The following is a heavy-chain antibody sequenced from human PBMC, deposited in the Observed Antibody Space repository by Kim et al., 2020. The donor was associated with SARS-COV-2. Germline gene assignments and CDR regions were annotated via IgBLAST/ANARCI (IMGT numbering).Heavy chain of an antibody. V-gene: IGHV3-33*08. Sequence: GGSLRLSCAASGFTFSSYGMHWVRQAPGKGLEWVAVIWYDGSNKYYADSVKGRFTISRDNSKNTLYLQMNSLRAEDTALYYCARDGGIQLRSFNWYYELCGRGTLVTVSS. CDR2: IWYDGSNK. CDR3: ARDGGIQLRSFNWYYEL. D-gene: IGHD5-18*01. CDR1: GFTFSSYG. J-gene: IGHJ2*01.